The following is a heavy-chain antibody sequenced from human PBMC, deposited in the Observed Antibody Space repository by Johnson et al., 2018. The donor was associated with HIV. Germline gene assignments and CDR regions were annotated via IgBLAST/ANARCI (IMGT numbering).Heavy chain of an antibody. V-gene: IGHV3-7*04. Sequence: VQLVESGGGLVQPGGSLRLSCAASGFTFSSFWMNWVRQAPGKGLEWVANIKQDGSEKYFGDSVKGRITISRDNAKNSLYLQMNSLRAEDTAVYYCARGYYDFGSGRPNDDAFDIWGQGTMVTVSS. J-gene: IGHJ3*02. CDR1: GFTFSSFW. CDR2: IKQDGSEK. D-gene: IGHD3-3*01. CDR3: ARGYYDFGSGRPNDDAFDI.